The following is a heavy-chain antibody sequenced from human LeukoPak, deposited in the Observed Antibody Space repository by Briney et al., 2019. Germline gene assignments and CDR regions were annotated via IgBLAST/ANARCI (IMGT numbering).Heavy chain of an antibody. CDR2: IYTSGTT. CDR1: GGSISSYY. J-gene: IGHJ4*02. V-gene: IGHV4-4*09. Sequence: SETLSLTCTVSGGSISSYYWSWIRQPPGRGLEWIGYIYTSGTTDYNPSLKSRVTISIYTSKNQFSLKLSSVTAADTAVYYCARSKDNYDSSGYLYWGQGTLVTVSS. CDR3: ARSKDNYDSSGYLY. D-gene: IGHD3-22*01.